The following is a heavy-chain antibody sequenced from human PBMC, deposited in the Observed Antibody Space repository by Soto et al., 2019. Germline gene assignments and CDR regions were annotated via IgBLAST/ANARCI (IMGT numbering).Heavy chain of an antibody. J-gene: IGHJ4*02. CDR1: GFTFSSYA. CDR3: ARTPQGVAGTGVVY. V-gene: IGHV3-30-3*01. CDR2: ISYDGSNK. Sequence: QVQLVESGGGVVQPGRSLRLSCAASGFTFSSYAMNWVRQAPGKGLEWVAVISYDGSNKYYADSVKGRFTISRDNTKNPLYLQMNSLRAEDTAVYYCARTPQGVAGTGVVYWGQGTLVTVSS. D-gene: IGHD6-19*01.